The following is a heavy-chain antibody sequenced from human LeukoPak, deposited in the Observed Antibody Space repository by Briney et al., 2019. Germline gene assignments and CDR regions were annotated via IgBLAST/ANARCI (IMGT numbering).Heavy chain of an antibody. CDR2: ISSSGSII. J-gene: IGHJ4*02. V-gene: IGHV3-48*03. D-gene: IGHD3-22*01. Sequence: PGGSLRLSCAASGFTFRSYEMNWVRQAPGQGQDWVSYISSSGSIIHYADSVKGRFTIPRDNAKNSLYLQMNSLSDEDTAVYYCARAPVYYCGSGYPYGFYWGRGALLIV. CDR3: ARAPVYYCGSGYPYGFY. CDR1: GFTFRSYE.